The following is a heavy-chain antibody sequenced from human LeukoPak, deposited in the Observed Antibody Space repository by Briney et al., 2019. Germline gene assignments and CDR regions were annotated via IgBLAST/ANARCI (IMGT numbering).Heavy chain of an antibody. Sequence: ASVKVSCKASGYTFTGYYIHWVRQAPGQGLEWMGWINPNSGVTDYTQKFQGRVTLTRDTSISTAYMELNSLRSDDTAVYYCVRDQWYNSDGPIDYWGQGTLVTVSS. D-gene: IGHD1-14*01. CDR1: GYTFTGYY. J-gene: IGHJ4*02. V-gene: IGHV1-2*02. CDR2: INPNSGVT. CDR3: VRDQWYNSDGPIDY.